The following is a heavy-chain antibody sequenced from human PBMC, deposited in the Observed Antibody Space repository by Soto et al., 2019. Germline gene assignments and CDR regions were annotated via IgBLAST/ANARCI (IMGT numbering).Heavy chain of an antibody. V-gene: IGHV4-59*12. J-gene: IGHJ4*02. CDR1: GGSISSYY. D-gene: IGHD6-13*01. Sequence: SETLSLTCTVSGGSISSYYWSWIRQPPGKGLEWIGYIYYSGSTNYNPSLKSRVTISVDTSKNQFSLKLSSVTAADTAVYYCARDTGWGDSYSSRGFDYWGQGTLVTVSS. CDR3: ARDTGWGDSYSSRGFDY. CDR2: IYYSGST.